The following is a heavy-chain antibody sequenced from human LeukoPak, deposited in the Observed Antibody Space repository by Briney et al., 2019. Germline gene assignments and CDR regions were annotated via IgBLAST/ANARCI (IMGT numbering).Heavy chain of an antibody. D-gene: IGHD5-24*01. CDR1: GGSISSYY. CDR3: ARLNAGYNFKELEY. Sequence: PSETLSLTCTVSGGSISSYYWSWIRQPPGKGLAWIGYIYYSGNTDYNPSLKSRVTISVDTSRNQFSLKLSSVTAADTAVYYCARLNAGYNFKELEYWGQGTLVTVSS. CDR2: IYYSGNT. V-gene: IGHV4-59*08. J-gene: IGHJ4*02.